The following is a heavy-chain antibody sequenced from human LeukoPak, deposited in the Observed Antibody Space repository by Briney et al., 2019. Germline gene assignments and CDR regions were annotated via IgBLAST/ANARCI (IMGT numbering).Heavy chain of an antibody. V-gene: IGHV3-15*01. CDR1: GFIFRGAW. CDR2: IKSKTDGGAI. Sequence: GSLRLPCAGFGFIFRGAWMSWVRQAPASGLEWVGRIKSKTDGGAIDHAAPVKGRFTISKDDAQNTQYLQMSSQKTDDRAVYYCSTGGRWGQGALVTVSS. CDR3: STGGR. J-gene: IGHJ4*02. D-gene: IGHD6-25*01.